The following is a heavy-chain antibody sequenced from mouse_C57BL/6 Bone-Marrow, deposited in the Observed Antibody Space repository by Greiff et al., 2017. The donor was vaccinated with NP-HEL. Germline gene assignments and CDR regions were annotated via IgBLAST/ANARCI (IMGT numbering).Heavy chain of an antibody. CDR1: GFSLRTFGMG. CDR3: ARMRGQLRLYYFDY. J-gene: IGHJ2*01. V-gene: IGHV8-8*01. CDR2: IWWDDDK. Sequence: QVTLKESGPGILQPSQTLSLTCSFSGFSLRTFGMGVGWIRQPSGKGLEWLAHIWWDDDKYYNPALKSRLTISKDTSKNQVFLKIANVDTADTATYYCARMRGQLRLYYFDYWGQGTTLTVSS. D-gene: IGHD3-2*02.